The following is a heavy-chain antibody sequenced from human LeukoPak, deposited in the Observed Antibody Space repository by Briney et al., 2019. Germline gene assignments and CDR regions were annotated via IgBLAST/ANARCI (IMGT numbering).Heavy chain of an antibody. CDR3: ASLGATLFDY. CDR2: ISYDGSNK. V-gene: IGHV3-30-3*01. Sequence: PGGSLRLSCAAYGFTFSSYAMHWVRQAPGKGLEWVAVISYDGSNKYYADSVKGRFTISRDNSKNTLYLQMNSLRAEDTAVYYCASLGATLFDYWGQGTLVTVSS. D-gene: IGHD5-12*01. CDR1: GFTFSSYA. J-gene: IGHJ4*02.